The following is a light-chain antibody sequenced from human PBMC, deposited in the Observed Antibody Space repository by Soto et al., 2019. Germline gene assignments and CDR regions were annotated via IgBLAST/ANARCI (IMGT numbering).Light chain of an antibody. Sequence: QSALTQPASVSGSPGQSITISCTGTSSDVGGYNYVSWYQQHPGKAPKLMIYDVNNRPSGVSNRFSGSKSGNTASLTISGLQAEDEGDYYCSSYRSSSTLYVFGTGTKVTVL. CDR3: SSYRSSSTLYV. CDR2: DVN. J-gene: IGLJ1*01. V-gene: IGLV2-14*01. CDR1: SSDVGGYNY.